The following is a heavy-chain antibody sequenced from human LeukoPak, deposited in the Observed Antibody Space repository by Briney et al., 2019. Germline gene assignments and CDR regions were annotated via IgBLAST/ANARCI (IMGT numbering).Heavy chain of an antibody. J-gene: IGHJ5*02. Sequence: SETLSHTCTVSGGSVSSGSYYWSWIRQPPGKGLEWIGYIYYSGSTNYNPSLKSRVTISVDTSKNQFSLKLSSVTAADTAVYYCASSYYYDSSGYYYHWGQGTLVTVSS. D-gene: IGHD3-22*01. CDR3: ASSYYYDSSGYYYH. CDR1: GGSVSSGSYY. V-gene: IGHV4-61*01. CDR2: IYYSGST.